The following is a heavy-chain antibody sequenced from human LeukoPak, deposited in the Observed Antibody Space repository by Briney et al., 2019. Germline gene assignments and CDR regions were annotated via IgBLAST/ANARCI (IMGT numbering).Heavy chain of an antibody. CDR3: VRVGTKTPIDH. Sequence: GESLKISCKSSGYSFTNYWIGWVRLMPGKGLEWMGVIYPGDSDTRYSPSFQGQFSFSADKSINTAYLWWSSLRASDTALYYCVRVGTKTPIDHWGQGTLVTVSS. J-gene: IGHJ5*02. CDR1: GYSFTNYW. CDR2: IYPGDSDT. D-gene: IGHD1-7*01. V-gene: IGHV5-51*01.